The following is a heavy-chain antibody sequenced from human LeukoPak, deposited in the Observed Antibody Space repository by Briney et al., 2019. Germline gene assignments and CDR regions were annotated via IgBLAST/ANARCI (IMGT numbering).Heavy chain of an antibody. D-gene: IGHD4-17*01. CDR1: GFTFDDYA. CDR3: AKADYGDYYLDY. CDR2: ISWNSGSI. Sequence: GGSLRLSCAASGFTFDDYAMHWVRQAPGKGLEWVSGISWNSGSIGYADSVKGRFTISRDNAKNSLYLQMNSLRAEDTALYYCAKADYGDYYLDYWGQGTLVTVSS. V-gene: IGHV3-9*01. J-gene: IGHJ4*02.